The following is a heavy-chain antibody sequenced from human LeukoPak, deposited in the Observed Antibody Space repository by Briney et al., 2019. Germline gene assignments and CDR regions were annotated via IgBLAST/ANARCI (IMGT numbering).Heavy chain of an antibody. CDR2: ISYDGSNK. Sequence: AGRSLRLSCAASGFTFSSYAMHWVRQAPGKGLEWVAVISYDGSNKYYADSVKGRFTISRDYSKNTLYLQMNSLRAEDTAVYYCARVEEGLYVLRYFDRMDVWGKGTTVTVSS. CDR3: ARVEEGLYVLRYFDRMDV. J-gene: IGHJ6*04. D-gene: IGHD3-9*01. CDR1: GFTFSSYA. V-gene: IGHV3-30*04.